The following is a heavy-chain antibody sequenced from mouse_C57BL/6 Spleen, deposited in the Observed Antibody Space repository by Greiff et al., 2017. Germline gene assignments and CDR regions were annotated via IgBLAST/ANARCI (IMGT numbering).Heavy chain of an antibody. CDR3: ARDRRPDYDQGFAY. Sequence: EESGPGLVKPSQSLSLTCSVTGYSITSGYYWNWIRQFPGNKLEWMGYISYDGSNNYNPSLKNRITITRDTSKNQFFLKLNSVTTEDTATYYCARDRRPDYDQGFAYWGQGTLVTVSA. CDR1: GYSITSGYY. V-gene: IGHV3-6*01. D-gene: IGHD2-4*01. J-gene: IGHJ3*01. CDR2: ISYDGSN.